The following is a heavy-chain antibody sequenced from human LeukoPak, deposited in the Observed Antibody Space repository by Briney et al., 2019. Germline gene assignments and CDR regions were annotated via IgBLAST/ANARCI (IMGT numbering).Heavy chain of an antibody. D-gene: IGHD6-13*01. CDR1: GFIFSSYA. J-gene: IGHJ4*02. CDR3: AKDRGSSWYGTSDY. CDR2: ISESGGST. Sequence: GGSLRLSCAASGFIFSSYAMSWVRQTPGKGLGWVSRISESGGSTYYADSVKGRFTISRDNSKNTLHLQMNSLRAEDTAVYYCAKDRGSSWYGTSDYWGQGTLVTASS. V-gene: IGHV3-23*01.